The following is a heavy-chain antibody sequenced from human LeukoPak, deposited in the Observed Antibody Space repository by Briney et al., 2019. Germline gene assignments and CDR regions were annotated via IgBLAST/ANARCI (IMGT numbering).Heavy chain of an antibody. J-gene: IGHJ4*02. Sequence: GGSLRLSCAASGFTFSSYGMHWVRQAPGKGLEWVPGISGSGGGTYYADSVKGRFTISRDNSKNTLYLQMNSLRAEDTAVYYCAKAKTMVRGVIPHFFDYWGQGTLVTVSS. D-gene: IGHD3-10*01. V-gene: IGHV3-23*01. CDR3: AKAKTMVRGVIPHFFDY. CDR2: ISGSGGGT. CDR1: GFTFSSYG.